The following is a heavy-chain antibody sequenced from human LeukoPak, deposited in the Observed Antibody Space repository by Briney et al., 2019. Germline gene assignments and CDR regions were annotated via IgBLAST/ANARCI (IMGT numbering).Heavy chain of an antibody. Sequence: GGPLRLSCAAPGFTVSSNYMIWLRQAPGKGLVGVSVFYSGCSTYYADSVKGRSTISRDNSKNTLYLQMNSLRAEDTAVYYCARSFGDGSPDHDAFDIWGQGTMVTVSS. D-gene: IGHD3-10*01. CDR2: FYSGCST. J-gene: IGHJ3*02. CDR1: GFTVSSNY. CDR3: ARSFGDGSPDHDAFDI. V-gene: IGHV3-53*01.